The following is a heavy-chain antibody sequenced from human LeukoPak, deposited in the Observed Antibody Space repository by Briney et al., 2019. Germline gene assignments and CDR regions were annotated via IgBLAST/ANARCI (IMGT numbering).Heavy chain of an antibody. V-gene: IGHV4-39*01. Sequence: SETLSLTCTVSGGFISSSTSYWGWIRQPPGKGLEWIGDVYYSGSTYSNPSLKSRVTISVDTSNNQFSLKLSSVTAADTAVYYCARSRNYYDSSCWTLKWGQGTLVTVSS. CDR3: ARSRNYYDSSCWTLK. D-gene: IGHD3-22*01. J-gene: IGHJ4*02. CDR1: GGFISSSTSY. CDR2: VYYSGST.